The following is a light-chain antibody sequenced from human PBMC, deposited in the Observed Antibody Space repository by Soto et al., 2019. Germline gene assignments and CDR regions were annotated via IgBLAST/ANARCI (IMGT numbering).Light chain of an antibody. CDR3: RSYTSSSTYV. J-gene: IGLJ1*01. CDR1: SSDVGGYNY. CDR2: DVS. V-gene: IGLV2-14*01. Sequence: QSVLTQPASVSGSPGQSITISCTGTSSDVGGYNYVSWYQQHPGKAPKLMIYDVSNRPSGISNRFSGSKSGNTASLTISGLQAEDEADYYCRSYTSSSTYVFGTGTESPS.